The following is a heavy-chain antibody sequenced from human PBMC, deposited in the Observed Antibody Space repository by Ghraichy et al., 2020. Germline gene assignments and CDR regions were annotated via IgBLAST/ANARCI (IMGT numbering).Heavy chain of an antibody. V-gene: IGHV3-73*01. Sequence: GGSLRLSCAASGFTFSVSAMDWVRQASGKGLEWVGRIRSKANSYATEYAESVKGRFTISRDDSKNTAFLQMNSLKTEDTAVYYCTRHGSSPTYYCDHSGPTPFDHWGQGTLVTVSS. CDR1: GFTFSVSA. CDR3: TRHGSSPTYYCDHSGPTPFDH. J-gene: IGHJ4*02. CDR2: IRSKANSYAT. D-gene: IGHD3-22*01.